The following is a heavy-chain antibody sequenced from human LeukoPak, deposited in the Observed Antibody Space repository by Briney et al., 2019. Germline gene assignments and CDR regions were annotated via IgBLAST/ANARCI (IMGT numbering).Heavy chain of an antibody. CDR3: ARDIRGNYFDS. V-gene: IGHV3-43*01. CDR2: ISRDGSTP. D-gene: IGHD3-16*01. CDR1: GFIFDDSL. J-gene: IGHJ4*02. Sequence: GGSLRLSCVASGFIFDDSLMHWVRQAPGKGLEWISLISRDGSTPYYADSVKGRFTISRDDSKNSLFLQMNSLTPEDTAVYYCARDIRGNYFDSWGQGTLVTVSS.